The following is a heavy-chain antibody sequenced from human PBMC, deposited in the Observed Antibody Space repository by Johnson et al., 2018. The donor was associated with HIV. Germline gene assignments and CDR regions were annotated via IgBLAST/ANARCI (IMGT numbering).Heavy chain of an antibody. J-gene: IGHJ3*02. CDR2: IGTAGDT. Sequence: EKLVESGGGVVQPGRSLRLSCAASGFTFSSYAMHWVRQAPGKGLEWVSAIGTAGDTYYPGSVKGRFTISRENAKNSLYLQMNSLRAEDTAVYYCARERRPWGPDAFDIWGQGTMVTVSS. CDR3: ARERRPWGPDAFDI. D-gene: IGHD3-16*01. V-gene: IGHV3-13*01. CDR1: GFTFSSYA.